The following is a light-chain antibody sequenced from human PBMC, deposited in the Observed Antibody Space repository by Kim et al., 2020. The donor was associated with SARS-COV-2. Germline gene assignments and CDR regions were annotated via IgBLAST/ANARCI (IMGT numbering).Light chain of an antibody. Sequence: SPGQRATLSCTANQSGGSNYLAWYQQKPGQAPRLLIYVASSRATAIADRFSGSGSGTDFTLTISRLEPEDFAVYHCQQYARSPITFGQGTRLEIK. CDR3: QQYARSPIT. V-gene: IGKV3-20*01. J-gene: IGKJ5*01. CDR1: QSGGSNY. CDR2: VAS.